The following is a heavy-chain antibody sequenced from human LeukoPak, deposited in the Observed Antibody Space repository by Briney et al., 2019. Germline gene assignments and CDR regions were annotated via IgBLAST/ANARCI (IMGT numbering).Heavy chain of an antibody. CDR3: ARQEEWELTGGYFQH. Sequence: GGSLQISCQASGSTFTGDWSGGGRQLPGKGLEGRGIIYPGDSDTRYSPSFQGQVTISADKSISTAYLRWSSLKASDTAMYYCARQEEWELTGGYFQHWGQGTLVTVSS. CDR1: GSTFTGDW. CDR2: IYPGDSDT. V-gene: IGHV5-51*01. J-gene: IGHJ1*01. D-gene: IGHD1-26*01.